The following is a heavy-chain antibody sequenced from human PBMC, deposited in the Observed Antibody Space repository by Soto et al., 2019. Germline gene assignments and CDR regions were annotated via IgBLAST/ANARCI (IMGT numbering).Heavy chain of an antibody. Sequence: VQLVESGGGVVQPGRSLRLSCAASGFTFSSYAMHWVRQAPGKGLEWVAVISYDGSNKYYADSVKGRFTISRDNSKNTLYLQMNSLRAEDTAVYYCARSKSSTSSHFDYWGQGTLVTVSS. CDR2: ISYDGSNK. CDR3: ARSKSSTSSHFDY. D-gene: IGHD2-2*01. CDR1: GFTFSSYA. V-gene: IGHV3-30-3*01. J-gene: IGHJ4*02.